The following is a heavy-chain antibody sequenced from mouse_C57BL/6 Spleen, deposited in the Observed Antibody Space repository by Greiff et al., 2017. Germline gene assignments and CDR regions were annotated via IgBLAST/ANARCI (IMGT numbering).Heavy chain of an antibody. CDR2: FYPGSGSI. CDR3: ARHETVRCYSNYGGAMDY. J-gene: IGHJ4*01. Sequence: QVQLQQSGAELVQPGASVKLSCKASGYTFTEYSIHWVKQRSGQGLEWIGWFYPGSGSIQYNEKFKDKATLTADKSSSTVYMELSRVTSETSAVYFWARHETVRCYSNYGGAMDYWGQGTSVTVSS. V-gene: IGHV1-62-2*01. D-gene: IGHD2-5*01. CDR1: GYTFTEYS.